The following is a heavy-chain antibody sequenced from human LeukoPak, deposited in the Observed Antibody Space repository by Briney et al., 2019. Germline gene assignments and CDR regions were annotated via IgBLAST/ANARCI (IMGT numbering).Heavy chain of an antibody. V-gene: IGHV4-30-4*01. J-gene: IGHJ4*02. D-gene: IGHD3-22*01. CDR1: GGSISSGDYY. CDR2: IYYSGST. CDR3: AREPKNYDSSGYYGLALDY. Sequence: SQTLSLTCTVSGGSISSGDYYWSWIRQPPGKGLEWIGYIYYSGSTYYNPSLKSRVTISVDTSKNQFSLKLSSVTAADTAVYYCAREPKNYDSSGYYGLALDYWGQGTLVTVSS.